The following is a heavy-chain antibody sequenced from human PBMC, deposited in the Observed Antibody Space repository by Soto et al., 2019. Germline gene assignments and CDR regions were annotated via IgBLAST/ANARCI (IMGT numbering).Heavy chain of an antibody. CDR1: GYSFTSYG. J-gene: IGHJ6*02. CDR2: LGPYNGHP. V-gene: IGHV1-18*01. D-gene: IGHD2-2*01. CDR3: ARDLTIVPATHPRWENYCMEV. Sequence: QVQLVQSAGEVKKPGASVKVSCKASGYSFTSYGISWVRRAPGQGLEWMGWLGPYNGHPQFVERFQGRGTMTTDKCTKTAYMELGNLRFDDTTHYYCARDLTIVPATHPRWENYCMEVWGQGTTVIVSS.